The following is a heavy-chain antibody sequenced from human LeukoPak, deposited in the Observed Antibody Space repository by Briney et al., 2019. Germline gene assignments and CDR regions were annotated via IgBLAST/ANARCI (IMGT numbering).Heavy chain of an antibody. D-gene: IGHD3-22*01. V-gene: IGHV3-53*01. CDR1: GFTVSSTY. Sequence: GGSLRLSCAASGFTVSSTYMSWVRQAPGKGLEWVSVIYSGGSTYYADSVKGRFTISRDNSKNTLYLQMNSLRAEDTAVYYCARHSTGLLGAFDIWGQGTMVTVSS. CDR3: ARHSTGLLGAFDI. CDR2: IYSGGST. J-gene: IGHJ3*02.